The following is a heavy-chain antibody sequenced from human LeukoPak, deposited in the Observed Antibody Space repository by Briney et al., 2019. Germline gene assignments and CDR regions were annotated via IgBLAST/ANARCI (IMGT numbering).Heavy chain of an antibody. V-gene: IGHV3-30*18. CDR1: GFTFSSYG. J-gene: IGHJ4*02. D-gene: IGHD3-10*01. Sequence: GGSLRLSCAASGFTFSSYGMHWVRQAPGKGPEWVAVISYDGSNKYYADSVKGRFTISRDNSKNTLYLQMNSLRAEDTAVYYCAKDIAPYYYYGSGSDIWGQGTLVTVSS. CDR2: ISYDGSNK. CDR3: AKDIAPYYYYGSGSDI.